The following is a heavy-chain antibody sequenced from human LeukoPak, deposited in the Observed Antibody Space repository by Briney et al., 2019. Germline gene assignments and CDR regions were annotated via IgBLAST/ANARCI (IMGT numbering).Heavy chain of an antibody. CDR1: RFTFSRYG. CDR3: AKEGRRYFDY. V-gene: IGHV3-30*18. Sequence: GRSLRLSCAASRFTFSRYGMHWVRQAPGKGLEWVASISYDGSNKQYGDFVKGRFTISRDNSKSTLNLQMNSLRGEDTAAYYCAKEGRRYFDYWGQGALVTVSS. J-gene: IGHJ4*02. CDR2: ISYDGSNK.